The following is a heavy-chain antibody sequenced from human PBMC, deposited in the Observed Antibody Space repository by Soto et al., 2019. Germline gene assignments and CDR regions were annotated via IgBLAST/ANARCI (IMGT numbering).Heavy chain of an antibody. Sequence: PGESLKISCEGSGYNFTSDWIGWVRQMPGKGLEWMGIIYPGDSNTRYSPSFQGQVTISADKSISTAYLQWSSLKASDTAMYYCASTNYYDSSGYSPIYYYYDMDVWGQGTTVTVSS. CDR3: ASTNYYDSSGYSPIYYYYDMDV. J-gene: IGHJ6*02. D-gene: IGHD3-22*01. CDR1: GYNFTSDW. V-gene: IGHV5-51*01. CDR2: IYPGDSNT.